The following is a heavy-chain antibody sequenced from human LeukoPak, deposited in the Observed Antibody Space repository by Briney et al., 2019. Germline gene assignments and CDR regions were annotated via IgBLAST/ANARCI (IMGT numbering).Heavy chain of an antibody. CDR3: ARGNILTAYPY. V-gene: IGHV1-8*01. CDR1: GYTFTSYD. J-gene: IGHJ4*02. Sequence: ASVKVSCKASGYTFTSYDINWVRQATGQGLEWMGWMNPKSGDTGYSQKFQGRVFITRDASINTAYMELSSLGSDDTAVYYCARGNILTAYPYWGQGTLVTVSS. D-gene: IGHD3-9*01. CDR2: MNPKSGDT.